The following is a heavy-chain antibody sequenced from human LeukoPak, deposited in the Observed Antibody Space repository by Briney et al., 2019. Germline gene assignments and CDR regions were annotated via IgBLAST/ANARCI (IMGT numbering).Heavy chain of an antibody. CDR2: INPNTGVA. CDR3: AREGDTAIDTNWFDP. CDR1: GYTFIGYY. Sequence: ASVKVSCKASGYTFIGYYLHWVRQAPGQGLEWMGWINPNTGVANYAQGFQGRVTMTRDTSISTAYMELSRLRSDDTAEYYCAREGDTAIDTNWFDPWGLGSLVTVFS. J-gene: IGHJ5*02. V-gene: IGHV1-2*02. D-gene: IGHD5-18*01.